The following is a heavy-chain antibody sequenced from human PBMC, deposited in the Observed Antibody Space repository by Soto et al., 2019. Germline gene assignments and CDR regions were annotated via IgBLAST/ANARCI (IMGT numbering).Heavy chain of an antibody. D-gene: IGHD6-25*01. CDR2: ISSYEGNT. CDR3: ASGGYGNWFHP. Sequence: EVQLLESGGGIVQPGGSLRLSCGVSGLTSTTSATSWVRQAPGKGLEWVSVISSYEGNTHSTHYADVVKGRFTISRDISKNTVYLIMDSLRVDDTAVYYCASGGYGNWFHPWGQGTLVTVSS. J-gene: IGHJ5*02. V-gene: IGHV3-23*01. CDR1: GLTSTTSA.